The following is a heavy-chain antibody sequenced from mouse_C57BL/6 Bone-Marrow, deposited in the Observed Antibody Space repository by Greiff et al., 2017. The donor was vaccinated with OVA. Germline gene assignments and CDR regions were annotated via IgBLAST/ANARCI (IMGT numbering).Heavy chain of an antibody. V-gene: IGHV5-2*01. CDR3: RGY. J-gene: IGHJ2*01. CDR1: EYEFPSHA. Sequence: EVKLMESGGGLVQPGESLKLSCESNEYEFPSHAMSWVRKTPEKRLELVAAINSDGGSTYYPDTLESRFIISRDNTKTTLYLQISSLRSEDTALYPRRGYWGQGTTLTVSS. CDR2: INSDGGST.